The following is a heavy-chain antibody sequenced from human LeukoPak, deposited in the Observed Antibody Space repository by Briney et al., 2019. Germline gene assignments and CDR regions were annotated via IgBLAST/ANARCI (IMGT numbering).Heavy chain of an antibody. Sequence: SETLSLTCAVSGGSITSSNWWSWVRQPPGKGLEWIAEIYLSGSTNYNPSLKSRVTISVDTSKNQFSLKLSSVTAADTAVYYCARVHGTSGYYYMLDYWGQGTLVTVSS. CDR3: ARVHGTSGYYYMLDY. J-gene: IGHJ4*02. D-gene: IGHD3-22*01. V-gene: IGHV4-4*02. CDR2: IYLSGST. CDR1: GGSITSSNW.